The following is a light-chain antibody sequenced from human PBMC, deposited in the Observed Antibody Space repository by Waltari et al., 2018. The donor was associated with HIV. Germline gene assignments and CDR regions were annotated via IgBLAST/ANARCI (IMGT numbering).Light chain of an antibody. CDR2: RNT. J-gene: IGLJ1*01. V-gene: IGLV1-44*01. Sequence: QSVLTQPPSASGTPGQRVTISCSGSSSNIGSNTVNWYQQFPGMAPKLLIYRNTRRPSGVPDRFSGSKSGTSASLAISGLQSEDEGDYYCAAWDDSLNGYYVFGTGTKVTVL. CDR1: SSNIGSNT. CDR3: AAWDDSLNGYYV.